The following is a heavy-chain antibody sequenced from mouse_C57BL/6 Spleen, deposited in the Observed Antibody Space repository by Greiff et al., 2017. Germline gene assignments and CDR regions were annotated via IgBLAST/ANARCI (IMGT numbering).Heavy chain of an antibody. J-gene: IGHJ4*01. CDR1: GYTFTDYN. V-gene: IGHV1-22*01. CDR3: ARDDGYSGYYAMDD. CDR2: INPNNGGT. D-gene: IGHD2-3*01. Sequence: VHVKQSGPELVKPGASVKMSCKASGYTFTDYNMHWVKQSHGKSLEWIGYINPNNGGTSYNQKFKGKATLTVNKSSSTAYMELRSLTSEDSAVYYCARDDGYSGYYAMDDWGQGTSVTVSS.